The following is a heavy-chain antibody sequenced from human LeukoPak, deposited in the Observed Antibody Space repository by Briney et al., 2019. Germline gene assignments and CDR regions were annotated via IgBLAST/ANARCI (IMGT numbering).Heavy chain of an antibody. CDR1: GFTFSSYS. V-gene: IGHV3-21*01. J-gene: IGHJ4*02. D-gene: IGHD2-15*01. CDR2: ISSSSSYI. CDR3: ARLRGPNCSGGSCYDY. Sequence: GGSLRLSCAASGFTFSSYSMNWVRQAPGKGLEWVSSISSSSSYIYYADSVKGRFTISRDNAKNSLYLQMNSLRAEDTAVYYCARLRGPNCSGGSCYDYWGQGTLVTVSS.